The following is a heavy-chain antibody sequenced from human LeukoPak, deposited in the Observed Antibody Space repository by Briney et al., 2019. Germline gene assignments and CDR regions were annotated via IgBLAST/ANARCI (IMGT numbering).Heavy chain of an antibody. CDR3: ARAPGSSSSAEYFQH. J-gene: IGHJ1*01. Sequence: GGTLRLSCAASGFTFSSYGMSWVRQAPGKGLEWVSAMSGDGATTYYADSVKGRFTISRDNSKNALYLQMDSLRAEDTAVYYCARAPGSSSSAEYFQHWGQGTLVTVSS. CDR2: MSGDGATT. CDR1: GFTFSSYG. V-gene: IGHV3-23*01. D-gene: IGHD6-6*01.